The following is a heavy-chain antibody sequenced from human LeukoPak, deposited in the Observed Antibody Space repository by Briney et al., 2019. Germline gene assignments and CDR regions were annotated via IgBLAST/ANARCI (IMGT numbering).Heavy chain of an antibody. V-gene: IGHV3-74*01. CDR3: ARETYGGYLFDY. J-gene: IGHJ4*02. CDR2: INSDGSST. Sequence: PRGSLRLSCAASGFTFSSYWMHWVRQAPGKGLVWVSRINSDGSSTSYADSVKGRFTISRDNAKNTLYLQMNSLRAEDTAVYYCARETYGGYLFDYWGQGTLVTVSS. CDR1: GFTFSSYW. D-gene: IGHD5-12*01.